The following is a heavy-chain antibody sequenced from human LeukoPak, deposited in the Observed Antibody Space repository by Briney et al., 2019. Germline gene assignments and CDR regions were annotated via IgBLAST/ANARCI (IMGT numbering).Heavy chain of an antibody. D-gene: IGHD3-22*01. CDR3: ARGLGDYYDTSDYYYAVPAH. Sequence: ASVKVSCKASGYTFTTYDITWVRQATGQGLEWMGWMNPNSGDTAYAQKFQGRVAMTRDTSISTAYMGLSSLRSEDTAVYYCARGLGDYYDTSDYYYAVPAHWGQGTLVTVSS. CDR1: GYTFTTYD. V-gene: IGHV1-8*01. J-gene: IGHJ4*02. CDR2: MNPNSGDT.